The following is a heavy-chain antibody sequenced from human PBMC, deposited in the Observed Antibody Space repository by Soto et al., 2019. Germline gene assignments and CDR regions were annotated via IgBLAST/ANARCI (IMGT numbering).Heavy chain of an antibody. D-gene: IGHD3-16*02. V-gene: IGHV3-23*01. CDR1: GFPFSNYA. Sequence: EVQMLESGGGLVQPGGSLRLSCAASGFPFSNYAMTWVRQAPGKGLEWVSGISGNTGHAYYADSVKDRFTISRDNSKNTLYLQMDSLRAEDTAVYYCAKVPSQYIWGSYLRYYDYWGQGTLVNVSS. J-gene: IGHJ4*02. CDR2: ISGNTGHA. CDR3: AKVPSQYIWGSYLRYYDY.